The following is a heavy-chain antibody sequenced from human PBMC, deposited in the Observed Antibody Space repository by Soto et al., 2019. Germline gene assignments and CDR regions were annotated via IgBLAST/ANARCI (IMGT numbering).Heavy chain of an antibody. Sequence: VGALRLSCAVSGFNVMSYWMSWVRQAPGKGLEWVASIKEDGSEIYYLHSVRGRFSISRDSAGNALHLTMNYLSAEDTGVYFCARGIGFDYVNWGQGTLVTVSS. CDR2: IKEDGSEI. V-gene: IGHV3-7*01. J-gene: IGHJ4*02. CDR3: ARGIGFDYVN. CDR1: GFNVMSYW. D-gene: IGHD3-22*01.